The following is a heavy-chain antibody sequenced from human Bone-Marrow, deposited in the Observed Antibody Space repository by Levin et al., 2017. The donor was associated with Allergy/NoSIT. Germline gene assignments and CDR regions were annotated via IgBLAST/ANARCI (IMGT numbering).Heavy chain of an antibody. CDR2: INHSGST. CDR3: ARGWPMVRGAGWFDP. J-gene: IGHJ5*02. Sequence: SETLSLTCAVYGGSFSGYYWSWIRQPPGKGLEWIGEINHSGSTNYNPSLKSRVTISVDTSKNQFSLKLSSVTAADTAVYYCARGWPMVRGAGWFDPWGQGTLVTVSS. D-gene: IGHD3-10*01. V-gene: IGHV4-34*01. CDR1: GGSFSGYY.